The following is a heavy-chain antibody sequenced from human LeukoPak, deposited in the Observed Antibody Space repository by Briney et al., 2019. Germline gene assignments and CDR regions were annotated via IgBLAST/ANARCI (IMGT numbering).Heavy chain of an antibody. CDR3: ARDDCGDTCYPGGY. V-gene: IGHV1-3*01. Sequence: GASVKVSCKASGYIFTKYVVHRVRQAPGQRPEWMGWIKAGNGDTKYSQNFQDRLTITRDTSASTVYMELSSLTSEDTALYYCARDDCGDTCYPGGYWGQGTLVTVSS. D-gene: IGHD2-21*01. CDR1: GYIFTKYV. J-gene: IGHJ4*02. CDR2: IKAGNGDT.